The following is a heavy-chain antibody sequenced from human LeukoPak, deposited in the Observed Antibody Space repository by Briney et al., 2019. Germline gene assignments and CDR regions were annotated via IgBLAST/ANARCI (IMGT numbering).Heavy chain of an antibody. CDR2: IGYDGSNK. D-gene: IGHD1-1*01. CDR1: GFTFISYG. Sequence: GGSLRLSFAASGFTFISYGSHGVRQAPGKGLEGVAVIGYDGSNKYYADSVKGRFTISRDNSKNTLCLQMNSLRAEDTAVYYCAKGLNNWNGGIDYWGQGTLVTVSS. V-gene: IGHV3-33*06. J-gene: IGHJ4*02. CDR3: AKGLNNWNGGIDY.